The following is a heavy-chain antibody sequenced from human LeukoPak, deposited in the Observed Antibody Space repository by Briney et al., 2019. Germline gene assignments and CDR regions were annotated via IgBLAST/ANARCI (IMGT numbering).Heavy chain of an antibody. Sequence: GGSLRLSCAASGFTFSSYGMHWVRQAPGKGLEWEAFIRYDGSNKYYADSVKGRFTISRDNSKNTLYLQVNSLRAEDTAVYYCARGGLWSGAFDIWGQGTMVTVSS. CDR2: IRYDGSNK. D-gene: IGHD2-8*02. CDR1: GFTFSSYG. CDR3: ARGGLWSGAFDI. V-gene: IGHV3-30*02. J-gene: IGHJ3*02.